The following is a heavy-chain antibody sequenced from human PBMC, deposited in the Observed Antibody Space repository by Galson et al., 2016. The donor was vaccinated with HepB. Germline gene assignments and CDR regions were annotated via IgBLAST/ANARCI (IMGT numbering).Heavy chain of an antibody. CDR3: GRTTGYVKCAYYFDK. V-gene: IGHV4-39*07. CDR1: GGSISSSSYY. D-gene: IGHD5-12*01. Sequence: SETLSLTCTVSGGSISSSSYYWDWIRQPPGKGLEWIGSIYYSGRTYYNPSLKSRVNISVDTSKNQFSLELRSVTAADTAVYFCGRTTGYVKCAYYFDKWGRGTQVTVSS. J-gene: IGHJ4*02. CDR2: IYYSGRT.